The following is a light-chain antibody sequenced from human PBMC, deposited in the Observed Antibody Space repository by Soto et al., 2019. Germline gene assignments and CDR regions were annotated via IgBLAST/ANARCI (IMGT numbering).Light chain of an antibody. J-gene: IGKJ1*01. CDR3: MQALRAPPT. CDR1: QSLLSSNGYNY. V-gene: IGKV2-28*01. Sequence: DIVMTQSPLSLPVTPGEPASISCRSSQSLLSSNGYNYLDWYLQKPGQSPQLLIYLGSNRASGVPARCSGSGSGTDFTLEISRVEAEDVGIYHCMQALRAPPTFGQGTKVEI. CDR2: LGS.